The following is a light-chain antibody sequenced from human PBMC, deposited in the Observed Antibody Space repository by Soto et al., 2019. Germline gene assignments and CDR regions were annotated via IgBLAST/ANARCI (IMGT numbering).Light chain of an antibody. V-gene: IGKV3-11*01. CDR3: QQRSNWPLT. Sequence: EIVLTQSPATLSLSPGERPTLSCRASQSVSSSLAWYQQKPGQPPRLLIYNASKRATGIPVRFSGSGSGTDFTLTISSLESEDFAVYYCQQRSNWPLTFGGGTKVEIK. CDR1: QSVSSS. CDR2: NAS. J-gene: IGKJ4*01.